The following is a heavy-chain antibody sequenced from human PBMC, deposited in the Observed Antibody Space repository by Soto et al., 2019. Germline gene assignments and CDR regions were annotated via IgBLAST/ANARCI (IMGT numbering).Heavy chain of an antibody. CDR3: ARLTEAERH. CDR2: LYNHGKT. Sequence: EVQLVESGGGLTQPGGSLRLSCVVSGFIVSSSHMIWVRQAPGKGLEGVSILYNHGKTNYVDSVKGRFTITRDNSKNTVYLQMNSLRVENTVVYDGARLTEAERHWGQGALVTVS. J-gene: IGHJ4*02. V-gene: IGHV3-53*01. D-gene: IGHD1-1*01. CDR1: GFIVSSSH.